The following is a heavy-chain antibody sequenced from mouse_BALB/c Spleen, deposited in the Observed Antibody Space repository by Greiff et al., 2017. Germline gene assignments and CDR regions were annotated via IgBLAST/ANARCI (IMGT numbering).Heavy chain of an antibody. Sequence: VQLKQSGPGLVKPSQSLSLTCSVTGYSITSGYYWNWIRQFPGNKLEWMGYISYDGSNNYNPSLKNRISITRDTSKNQFFLKLNSVTTEDTATYYCARAVSYAMDYWGQGTSVTVSS. CDR2: ISYDGSN. V-gene: IGHV3-6*02. CDR3: ARAVSYAMDY. J-gene: IGHJ4*01. CDR1: GYSITSGYY.